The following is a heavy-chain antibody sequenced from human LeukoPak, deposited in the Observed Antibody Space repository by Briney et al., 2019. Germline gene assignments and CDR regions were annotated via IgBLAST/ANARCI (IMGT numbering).Heavy chain of an antibody. D-gene: IGHD6-6*01. Sequence: SGGSLRLSCAASGFTFSSYSMNWVRQAPGKGLEWVSSISSSSSYIYYADSVKGRFTISRDNAKNTVYLQMNNLRVDDTAMYYCVGTIASRGSEYWGQGALVTVSS. J-gene: IGHJ4*02. V-gene: IGHV3-21*01. CDR2: ISSSSSYI. CDR1: GFTFSSYS. CDR3: VGTIASRGSEY.